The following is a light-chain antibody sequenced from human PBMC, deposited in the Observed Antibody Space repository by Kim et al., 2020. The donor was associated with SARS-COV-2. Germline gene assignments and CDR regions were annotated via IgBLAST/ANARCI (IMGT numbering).Light chain of an antibody. CDR2: GAS. J-gene: IGKJ4*01. CDR1: QSVSSSY. Sequence: GERATLSCRASQSVSSSYLAWYQQKPGQAPRLLIYGASSRATDIPDRFSGSGSGTDFTLTISRLEPEDFAVYYCQQYGSSPRRSTFGGGTKVDIK. CDR3: QQYGSSPRRST. V-gene: IGKV3-20*01.